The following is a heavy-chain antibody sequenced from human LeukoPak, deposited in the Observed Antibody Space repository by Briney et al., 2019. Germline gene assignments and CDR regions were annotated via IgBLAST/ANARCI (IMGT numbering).Heavy chain of an antibody. J-gene: IGHJ4*02. CDR1: GFTFSSYS. CDR2: ISSSSSYI. V-gene: IGHV3-21*01. D-gene: IGHD6-13*01. CDR3: ASPYSSRWYELCY. Sequence: GGSLRLSCAASGFTFSSYSMNWVRQPPGKGLEWVSSISSSSSYIYYADSVKGRLTISRDNAKNSLYLQMNSLRAEDTAVYYCASPYSSRWYELCYWGQGTLVTVSS.